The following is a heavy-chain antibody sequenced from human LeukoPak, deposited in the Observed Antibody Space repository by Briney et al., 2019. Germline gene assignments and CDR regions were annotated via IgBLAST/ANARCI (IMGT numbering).Heavy chain of an antibody. Sequence: SETLSLTCTVSGGSISSYYWSWMRQPPGKGLEWIGYIYYSGSTNYNPSLKSRVTISVDTSKNQFSLKLSSVTAADTAVYYCARQQQLVPYYFDYWGQGTLVTVSS. CDR1: GGSISSYY. CDR2: IYYSGST. D-gene: IGHD6-13*01. CDR3: ARQQQLVPYYFDY. J-gene: IGHJ4*02. V-gene: IGHV4-59*08.